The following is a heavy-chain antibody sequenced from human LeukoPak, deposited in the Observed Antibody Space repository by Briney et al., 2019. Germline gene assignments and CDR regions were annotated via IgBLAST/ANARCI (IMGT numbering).Heavy chain of an antibody. V-gene: IGHV3-21*01. CDR1: GFTFSSYS. J-gene: IGHJ3*02. CDR2: ISSSSSYI. CDR3: ARRAQSDAFDI. Sequence: GGSLRLSCAASGFTFSSYSMNWVRQAPGKGLEGVSSISSSSSYIYYADSVKGRFTISRDNAKNSLYLQMNSLRAEDTAVYYCARRAQSDAFDIWGQGTMVTVSS.